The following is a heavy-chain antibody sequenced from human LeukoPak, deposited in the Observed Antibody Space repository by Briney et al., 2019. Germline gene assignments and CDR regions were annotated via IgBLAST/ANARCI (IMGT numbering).Heavy chain of an antibody. V-gene: IGHV5-51*01. Sequence: GESLKISCKGSGYSFTTYWIGWVRQMPGKGLEWMGIIYPGDSDARYSPSFQGQVTMSADKSISTAYLQWSSLKASDTAMYYCARQATVTTKFDFWGQGTLVTVSS. J-gene: IGHJ4*02. CDR3: ARQATVTTKFDF. D-gene: IGHD4-17*01. CDR2: IYPGDSDA. CDR1: GYSFTTYW.